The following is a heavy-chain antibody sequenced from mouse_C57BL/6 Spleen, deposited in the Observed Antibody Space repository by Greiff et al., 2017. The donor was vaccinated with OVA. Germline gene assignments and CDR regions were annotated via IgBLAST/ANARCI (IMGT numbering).Heavy chain of an antibody. CDR2: IYPRSGNT. Sequence: VQLQQSGAELARPGASVKLSCKASGYTFTSYGISWVKQRTGQGLEWIGEIYPRSGNTYYNEKFKGKATLTADKSSSTAYMELRSLTSEDSAVYFCAFYYDYDEGFGYWGQGTLVTVSA. CDR3: AFYYDYDEGFGY. CDR1: GYTFTSYG. J-gene: IGHJ3*01. V-gene: IGHV1-81*01. D-gene: IGHD2-4*01.